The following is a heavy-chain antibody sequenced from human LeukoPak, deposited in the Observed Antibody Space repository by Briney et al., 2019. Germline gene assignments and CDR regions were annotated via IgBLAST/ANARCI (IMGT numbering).Heavy chain of an antibody. J-gene: IGHJ4*02. D-gene: IGHD3-3*01. Sequence: GESLKISCKGSGYSFTSYSIGWVRQMPGKGLEWMGIIYPGDSDTRYSPSFQGQVTISADKSISTAYLQWSSLKASDTAMYYCARFGLHLEWLSEYYFDYWGQGTLVTVSS. CDR2: IYPGDSDT. CDR3: ARFGLHLEWLSEYYFDY. V-gene: IGHV5-51*01. CDR1: GYSFTSYS.